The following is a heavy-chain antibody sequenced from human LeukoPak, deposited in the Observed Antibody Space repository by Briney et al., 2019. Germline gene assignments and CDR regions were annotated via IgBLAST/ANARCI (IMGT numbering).Heavy chain of an antibody. Sequence: GGSLRLSCAASGFTFSSYSMNWVRQAPGKGLEWVSSISSSSSYIYYADSVKGRFTISRDNAKNSLYLQMNSLRAEDTAVYYCARVPGQTRYYFDYWGQGTLVTVSS. CDR3: ARVPGQTRYYFDY. CDR2: ISSSSSYI. D-gene: IGHD1-14*01. J-gene: IGHJ4*02. CDR1: GFTFSSYS. V-gene: IGHV3-21*01.